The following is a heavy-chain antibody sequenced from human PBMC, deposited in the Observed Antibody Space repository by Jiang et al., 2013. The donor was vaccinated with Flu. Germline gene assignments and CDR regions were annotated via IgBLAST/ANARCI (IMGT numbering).Heavy chain of an antibody. D-gene: IGHD3-9*01. V-gene: IGHV1-18*01. CDR1: GYTFTSYG. CDR3: ARDHGNYDILTGYYSTYYYYGMDV. J-gene: IGHJ6*01. CDR2: ISAYNGNT. Sequence: GAEVKKPGASVKVSCKASGYTFTSYGISWVRQAPGQGLEWMGWISAYNGNTNYAQKLQGRVTMTTDTSTSTAYMELRSLRSDDTAVYYCARDHGNYDILTGYYSTYYYYGMDVRARDHGHRLL.